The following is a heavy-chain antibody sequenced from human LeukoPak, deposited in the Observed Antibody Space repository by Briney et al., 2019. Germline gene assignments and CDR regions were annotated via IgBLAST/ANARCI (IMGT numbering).Heavy chain of an antibody. Sequence: KASETLSLTCAVYGESFRAYYWTWLRQPPGKGLEWIGEISHSGSTNYNPSLKSRVTISVDTSKNQFSLRLSSVTAADTAVYYCARLSGPFDYWGQGTLVTVSS. CDR3: ARLSGPFDY. J-gene: IGHJ4*02. CDR2: ISHSGST. CDR1: GESFRAYY. V-gene: IGHV4-34*01.